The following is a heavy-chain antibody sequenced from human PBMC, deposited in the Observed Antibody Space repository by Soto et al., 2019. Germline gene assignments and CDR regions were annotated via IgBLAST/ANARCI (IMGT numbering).Heavy chain of an antibody. D-gene: IGHD3-16*01. CDR2: IYYSWNT. CDR3: ARDAPVELRVPNPMDV. V-gene: IGHV4-31*03. Sequence: PSETLSLTCTVSGGSISSGYYWSWIRQYPGKGLEWIGYIYYSWNTYYNPSLKSRVSISLDTSKSQFSLKLDSVTAADTAVYYCARDAPVELRVPNPMDVWGQGTTVTVSS. CDR1: GGSISSGYY. J-gene: IGHJ6*02.